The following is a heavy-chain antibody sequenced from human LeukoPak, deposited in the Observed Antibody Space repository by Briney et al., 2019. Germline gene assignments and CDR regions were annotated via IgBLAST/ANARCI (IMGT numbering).Heavy chain of an antibody. Sequence: ASVKVSCKASGYTFTGYYMQWVRQAPGQGLEWMGWINPNSGGTNYAQKFQGRVTMTRDTSTSTAYMELRSLRSDDTAVYYCAGSGYSYGPNVFDYWGQGTLVTVSS. D-gene: IGHD5-18*01. CDR2: INPNSGGT. CDR3: AGSGYSYGPNVFDY. J-gene: IGHJ4*02. CDR1: GYTFTGYY. V-gene: IGHV1-2*02.